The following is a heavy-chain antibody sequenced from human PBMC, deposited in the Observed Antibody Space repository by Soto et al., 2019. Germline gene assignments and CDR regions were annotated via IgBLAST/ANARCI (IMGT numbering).Heavy chain of an antibody. V-gene: IGHV4-34*01. CDR3: ARVRAVVVINYYYHDMDV. D-gene: IGHD3-22*01. J-gene: IGHJ6*02. CDR1: GGSFSGYY. Sequence: SENLGLTCAIYGGSFSGYYWRWIRQPPGKGLEWIGETNHSGSTNYNPSLKSRVTISVDMSKNQFSLKLSSVTAADTAVYYCARVRAVVVINYYYHDMDVWGQGTTVTVS. CDR2: TNHSGST.